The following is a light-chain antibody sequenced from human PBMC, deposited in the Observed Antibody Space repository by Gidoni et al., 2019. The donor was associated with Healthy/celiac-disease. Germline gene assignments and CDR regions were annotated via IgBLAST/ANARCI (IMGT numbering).Light chain of an antibody. CDR3: QQYYSTPYT. CDR1: QSVLYSSNNKNY. Sequence: DIVMTQSPDSLAVSLGERATTNCKSTQSVLYSSNNKNYLAWYQQKPGQPPKLLIDWASTRESGVPDRFSGSGSGTDFTLTISSLQAEDVAVYYCQQYYSTPYTFGQGTKLEIK. CDR2: WAS. J-gene: IGKJ2*01. V-gene: IGKV4-1*01.